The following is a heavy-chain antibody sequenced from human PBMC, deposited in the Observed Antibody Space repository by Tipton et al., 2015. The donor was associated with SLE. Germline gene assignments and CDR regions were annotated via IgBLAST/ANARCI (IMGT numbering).Heavy chain of an antibody. J-gene: IGHJ4*02. V-gene: IGHV4-38-2*01. CDR2: IYHSGST. CDR1: GYSISSGFY. Sequence: TLSLTCAVSGYSISSGFYWGWLRQPPGKGLEWIGNIYHSGSTYYNPSLRSRVTVSVDTSKNQFSLNLSSVTAADTAVYYCARAIRTADSNYIDNWGPGTLVTVSS. CDR3: ARAIRTADSNYIDN. D-gene: IGHD1-14*01.